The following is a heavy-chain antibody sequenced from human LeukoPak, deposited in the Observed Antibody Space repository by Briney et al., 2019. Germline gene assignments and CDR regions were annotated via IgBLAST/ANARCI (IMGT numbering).Heavy chain of an antibody. CDR1: GGSFSGYY. J-gene: IGHJ5*02. D-gene: IGHD6-6*01. CDR3: AREVSLISSIGDWFDP. Sequence: SETLSLTCAVYGGSFSGYYWSWIRQPPGKGLEWIGEINHGGSTNYNPSLKSRVTISVDTSKNQFSLKLTSVTAADTAVYYCAREVSLISSIGDWFDPWGQGILVTVSS. CDR2: INHGGST. V-gene: IGHV4-34*01.